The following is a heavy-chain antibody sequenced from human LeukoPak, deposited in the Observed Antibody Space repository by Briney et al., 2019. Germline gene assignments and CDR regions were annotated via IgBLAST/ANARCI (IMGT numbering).Heavy chain of an antibody. V-gene: IGHV1-2*06. CDR3: ARAPPNSGSYYRLHSWFDP. CDR1: GYTFTDYY. J-gene: IGHJ5*02. D-gene: IGHD3-10*01. Sequence: GASVKVSCKASGYTFTDYYMHWVRQAPGQGLEWMGRINPNSGGTNYAQKFQGRVTMTRDTSISTASMELSSLRSDDTAFYYCARAPPNSGSYYRLHSWFDPWGQGALVTVSS. CDR2: INPNSGGT.